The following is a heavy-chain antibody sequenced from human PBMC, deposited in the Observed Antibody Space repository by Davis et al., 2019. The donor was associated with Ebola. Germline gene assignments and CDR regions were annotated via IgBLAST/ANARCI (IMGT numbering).Heavy chain of an antibody. V-gene: IGHV3-66*01. CDR2: IYSGGST. J-gene: IGHJ6*02. D-gene: IGHD2-2*01. CDR1: GFTVSSNY. CDR3: AKGIVVAALGGMDV. Sequence: ESLKISCAASGFTVSSNYMSWVRQAPGKGLEWVSVIYSGGSTYYVDSVKGRFTISRDNSKNTLYLQMNSLRAEDTAVYYCAKGIVVAALGGMDVWGQGTTVTVSS.